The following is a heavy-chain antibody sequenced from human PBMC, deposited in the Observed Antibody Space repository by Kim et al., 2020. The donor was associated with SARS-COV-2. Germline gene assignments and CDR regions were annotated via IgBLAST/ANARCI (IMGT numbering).Heavy chain of an antibody. V-gene: IGHV3-21*01. J-gene: IGHJ6*02. CDR1: GFTFSSYS. CDR3: ARGRIAVAGNYYYYGMDV. Sequence: GGSLRLSCAASGFTFSSYSMNWVRQAPGKGLEWVSSISSISSYIYYADSVKGRFTISRDNAKNSLYLQMNSLRAEDTAVYYCARGRIAVAGNYYYYGMDVWGQGTTVTVSS. D-gene: IGHD6-19*01. CDR2: ISSISSYI.